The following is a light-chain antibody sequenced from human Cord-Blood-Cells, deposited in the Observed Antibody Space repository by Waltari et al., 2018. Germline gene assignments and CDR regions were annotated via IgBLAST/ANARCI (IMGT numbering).Light chain of an antibody. V-gene: IGLV2-14*03. CDR2: AVS. CDR1: SSGVGGYNY. CDR3: SSYTSSSTWV. J-gene: IGLJ3*02. Sequence: QSALTQPASVSGSPGQSITISCTGTSSGVGGYNYVSWYQQHPGKAPKPMIYAVSNRPSGVSNRFSGSKSGNTASLTISGLQAEDEADYYCSSYTSSSTWVFGGGTKLTVL.